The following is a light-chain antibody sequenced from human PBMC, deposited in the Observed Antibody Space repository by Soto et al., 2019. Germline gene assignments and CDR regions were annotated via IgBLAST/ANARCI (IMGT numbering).Light chain of an antibody. CDR1: QSVSSY. J-gene: IGKJ4*01. CDR2: DAS. CDR3: QQRSNCPLT. Sequence: EIVLTQSPATLSLSPGERATLSCRASQSVSSYLAWYQQKPGQAPRLLIYDASNRATGIPARFSGSGSGTDFTLTISSLEPEVFAVYYCQQRSNCPLTFGGGTKVEIK. V-gene: IGKV3-11*01.